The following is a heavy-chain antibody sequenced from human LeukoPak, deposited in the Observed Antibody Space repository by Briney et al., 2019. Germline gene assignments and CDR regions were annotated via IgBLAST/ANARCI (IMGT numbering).Heavy chain of an antibody. Sequence: PSETLSLTCTVSGGSISGYYWSWIRQPPGKGLEWIGYIYHTGSTNYNPSLKSRVIISVDTSKNQFSLKLNSVTAADTAVYYCGRSLTTVTDHRLDNWGQGTLVTVSS. CDR2: IYHTGST. D-gene: IGHD4-11*01. CDR3: GRSLTTVTDHRLDN. J-gene: IGHJ4*02. CDR1: GGSISGYY. V-gene: IGHV4-59*01.